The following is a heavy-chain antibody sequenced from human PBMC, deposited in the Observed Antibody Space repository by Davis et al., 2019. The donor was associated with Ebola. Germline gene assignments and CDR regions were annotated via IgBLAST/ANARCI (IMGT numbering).Heavy chain of an antibody. CDR3: ARRGVDLRISFDY. CDR1: RYSFTDYW. Sequence: GESLKISCQGSRYSFTDYWIAWVRQKPGKGLEWMGIIYPGDSDIRYSPSFQGQVPFSVDKSISTAYLQWSSLKASDTAIYYCARRGVDLRISFDYWGQGTLVTVSS. J-gene: IGHJ4*02. V-gene: IGHV5-51*01. D-gene: IGHD2-21*01. CDR2: IYPGDSDI.